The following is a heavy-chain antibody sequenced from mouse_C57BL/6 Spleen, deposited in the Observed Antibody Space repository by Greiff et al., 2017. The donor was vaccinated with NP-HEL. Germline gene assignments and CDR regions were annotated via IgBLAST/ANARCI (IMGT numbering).Heavy chain of an antibody. CDR2: INPNNGGT. Sequence: EVQLQQSGPELVKPGASVKISCKASGYTFTDYYMNWVKQSHGKSLEWIGDINPNNGGTSYNQKFKGKATLTVDKSSSTAYMELRSLTSEDSAVYYCARRGDYDPFAYWGHRTLVTVSA. CDR1: GYTFTDYY. CDR3: ARRGDYDPFAY. V-gene: IGHV1-26*01. J-gene: IGHJ3*01. D-gene: IGHD2-4*01.